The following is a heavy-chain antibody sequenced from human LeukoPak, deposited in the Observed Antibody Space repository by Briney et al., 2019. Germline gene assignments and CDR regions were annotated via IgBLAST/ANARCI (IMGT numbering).Heavy chain of an antibody. D-gene: IGHD6-13*01. J-gene: IGHJ4*02. CDR3: ASDTFGYSSSWYEDY. CDR1: GFTFSSYS. CDR2: ISSSSSYI. Sequence: GGSLRLSCAASGFTFSSYSMNWVRQAPGKGLEWVSSISSSSSYIYYADSVKGRFTITRDNAKNSLYLQMNSLRAEDTAVYYCASDTFGYSSSWYEDYWGQGTLVTVSS. V-gene: IGHV3-21*01.